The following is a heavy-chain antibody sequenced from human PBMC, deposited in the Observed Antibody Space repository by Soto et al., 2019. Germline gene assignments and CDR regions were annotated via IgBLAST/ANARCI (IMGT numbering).Heavy chain of an antibody. Sequence: QVQLVESGGGVVQPGTSLRLSCAASGFTFRTSVIHWVRQAPGKGLEWLAVIASDSSYKNCTGSVKGRFTISSDNSKSTLYLEMSSLRAEDTAVYYCAKEYTAHRHFDYWGLGTLVTVSP. D-gene: IGHD5-18*01. CDR1: GFTFRTSV. J-gene: IGHJ4*02. V-gene: IGHV3-30*18. CDR3: AKEYTAHRHFDY. CDR2: IASDSSYK.